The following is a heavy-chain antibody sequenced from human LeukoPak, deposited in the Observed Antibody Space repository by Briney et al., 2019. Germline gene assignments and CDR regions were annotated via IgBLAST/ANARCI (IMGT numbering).Heavy chain of an antibody. J-gene: IGHJ5*02. V-gene: IGHV1-2*02. CDR3: ARGKSNLVALNWLDP. CDR2: INPNSGGT. CDR1: GFALTTYN. D-gene: IGHD5-24*01. Sequence: ASVKVSCKASGFALTTYNIVWLRQAPGQGLEWMGWINPNSGGTNYAQKFQDRVTMTRDTSISTAYMELSRLTSDDTATYYCARGKSNLVALNWLDPWGQGTLVTVSS.